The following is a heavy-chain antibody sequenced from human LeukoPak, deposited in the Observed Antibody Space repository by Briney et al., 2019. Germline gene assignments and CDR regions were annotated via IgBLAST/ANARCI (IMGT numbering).Heavy chain of an antibody. CDR1: GGSFSGYY. V-gene: IGHV4-34*01. CDR3: ARRNGTTRGSYFDY. CDR2: IYHSGST. D-gene: IGHD4-17*01. J-gene: IGHJ4*02. Sequence: SETLSLTCAVYGGSFSGYYWSWIRQPPGKGLEWIGEIYHSGSTNYNPSLKSRVTISVDTSKNQFSLKLSSVTAADTAVYYCARRNGTTRGSYFDYWGQGTLVTVSS.